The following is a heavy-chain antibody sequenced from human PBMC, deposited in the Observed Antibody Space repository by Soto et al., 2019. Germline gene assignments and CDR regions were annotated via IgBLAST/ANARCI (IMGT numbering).Heavy chain of an antibody. CDR2: IIPIFGTA. CDR1: GGTFSSYA. Sequence: QVQLVQSGAEVKKPGSSVKVSCKASGGTFSSYAISWVRQAPGQGLEWMGGIIPIFGTANYAQKFQGRVTIAAHESTSTAYMELSSLRSEDTAVYYCARDKGLQRGYSYGYSGDYWGQGTLVTVSS. CDR3: ARDKGLQRGYSYGYSGDY. J-gene: IGHJ4*02. V-gene: IGHV1-69*01. D-gene: IGHD5-18*01.